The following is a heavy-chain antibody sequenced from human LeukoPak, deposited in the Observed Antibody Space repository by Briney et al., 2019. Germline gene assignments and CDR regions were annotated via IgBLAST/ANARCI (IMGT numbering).Heavy chain of an antibody. Sequence: PGGSLRLSCAASGFAVSSVYMTWVRQAPGKGPEWVSVIYSSGSTYYADPVKGRFTISRDNSKNTLYLQMNSLRAEDTVVYYCARSYYYGSGTNWGQGTLVTVSS. V-gene: IGHV3-53*01. D-gene: IGHD3-10*01. J-gene: IGHJ4*02. CDR2: IYSSGST. CDR1: GFAVSSVY. CDR3: ARSYYYGSGTN.